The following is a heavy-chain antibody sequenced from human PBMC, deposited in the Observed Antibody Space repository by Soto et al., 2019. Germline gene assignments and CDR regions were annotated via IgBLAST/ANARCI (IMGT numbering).Heavy chain of an antibody. CDR2: INHSGST. D-gene: IGHD3-16*02. V-gene: IGHV4-34*01. Sequence: SETLSLTCAVYGGSFSGYYWSWIRQPPGKGLEWIGEINHSGSTNYNPSLKSRVTISVDTSKNQFSLKLSSVTAADTAVYYCARGKLSDYVWGSYRYHFDYWGQGTVVT. CDR1: GGSFSGYY. CDR3: ARGKLSDYVWGSYRYHFDY. J-gene: IGHJ4*02.